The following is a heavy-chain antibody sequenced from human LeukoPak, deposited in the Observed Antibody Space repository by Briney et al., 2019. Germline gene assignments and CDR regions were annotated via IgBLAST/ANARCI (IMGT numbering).Heavy chain of an antibody. Sequence: PSETLSLTCTVSGGSISSYYWSWIRQPPGKGLEWIGYIYYSGSTNYNPSLKSRVTISVDTSKNQFSLKLSSVTAADTAVYYCARSQKYYDFWSGYYEGFSYRGYFDYWGQGTLVTVSS. CDR1: GGSISSYY. J-gene: IGHJ4*02. V-gene: IGHV4-59*12. CDR3: ARSQKYYDFWSGYYEGFSYRGYFDY. CDR2: IYYSGST. D-gene: IGHD3-3*01.